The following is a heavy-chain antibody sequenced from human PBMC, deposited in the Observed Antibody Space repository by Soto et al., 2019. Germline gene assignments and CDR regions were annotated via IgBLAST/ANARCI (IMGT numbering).Heavy chain of an antibody. J-gene: IGHJ6*02. CDR1: GLDFGDDS. CDR3: ARDVGTQMDFWTTSGMDV. D-gene: IGHD3-3*01. Sequence: PGGSLRLSCAASGLDFGDDSLHWVRQAPGKGLEWVAVITYDGTTKYYADSVRGRFTISRDNSKSTLYLHMDSLIGTDTAVYYCARDVGTQMDFWTTSGMDVWGQGTTVTVS. CDR2: ITYDGTTK. V-gene: IGHV3-30-3*01.